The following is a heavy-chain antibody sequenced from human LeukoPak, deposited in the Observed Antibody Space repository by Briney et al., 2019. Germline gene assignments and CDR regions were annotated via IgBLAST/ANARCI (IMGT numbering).Heavy chain of an antibody. CDR1: GGSMNSYY. V-gene: IGHV4-59*01. CDR3: VRVGDSATGSVLDN. D-gene: IGHD2-8*02. J-gene: IGHJ4*02. Sequence: SETLSLTCTVSGGSMNSYYWSWIRQPPGKRPEWTGDINYGGSAKYNPSLKSRVTISIDTSKNQFSLNLLSMTAEDTAIYYCVRVGDSATGSVLDNWGPGTLVTVSS. CDR2: INYGGSA.